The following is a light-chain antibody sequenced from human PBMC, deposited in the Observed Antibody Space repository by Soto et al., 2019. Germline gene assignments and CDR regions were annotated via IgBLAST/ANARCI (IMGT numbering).Light chain of an antibody. CDR2: EGS. Sequence: QSALTQPASVSGSPGQSITISCTGTSSDVGNYNLVSWYQQHPGKAPKLMIYEGSKRPSGVSNRFSGSKSGNTASLTISGFQAEDEADYYCCSYAGSRSYVFGTGTKVTVL. J-gene: IGLJ1*01. V-gene: IGLV2-23*01. CDR1: SSDVGNYNL. CDR3: CSYAGSRSYV.